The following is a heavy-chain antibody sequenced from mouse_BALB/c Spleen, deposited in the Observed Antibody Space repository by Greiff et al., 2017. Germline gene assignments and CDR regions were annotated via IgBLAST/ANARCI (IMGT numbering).Heavy chain of an antibody. CDR2: IYPGNVNT. V-gene: IGHV1S56*01. CDR3: ARERPHYYGYDY. D-gene: IGHD1-2*01. Sequence: QVQLKQSGPELVKPGASVRISCKASGYTFTSYYIHWVKQRPGQGLEWIGWIYPGNVNTKYNEKFKGKATLTADKSSSTAYMQLSSLTSEDSAVYFCARERPHYYGYDYWGQGTTLTVSS. J-gene: IGHJ2*01. CDR1: GYTFTSYY.